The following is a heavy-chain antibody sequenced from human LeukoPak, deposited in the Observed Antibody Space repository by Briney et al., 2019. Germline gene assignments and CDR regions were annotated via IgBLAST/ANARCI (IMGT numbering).Heavy chain of an antibody. CDR1: GDSVSSNSAA. J-gene: IGHJ4*02. CDR3: ARELRGGWQQLVRIFDY. D-gene: IGHD6-13*01. V-gene: IGHV6-1*01. CDR2: TYYRSKWYN. Sequence: LSQTLSLTCAISGDSVSSNSAAWNWIRQSPSRGLEWLGRTYYRSKWYNDYAVSVKSRITINPDTSKNQFSLQLNSVTPEDTAVYYCARELRGGWQQLVRIFDYWGQGTLVTVSS.